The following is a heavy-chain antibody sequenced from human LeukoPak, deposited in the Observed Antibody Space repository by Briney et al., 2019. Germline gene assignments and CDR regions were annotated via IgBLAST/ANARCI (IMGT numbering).Heavy chain of an antibody. Sequence: ASVKVSCKASGYTFTNYDINWVRQATGQGLEWMGWMNRNSGNTGYAQKFQGRVTMTRNTSISTAYMELSSLTFEDTAVYYCARGRRESYGGDFDYWGQGALVTVSS. D-gene: IGHD1-26*01. CDR3: ARGRRESYGGDFDY. J-gene: IGHJ4*02. CDR2: MNRNSGNT. CDR1: GYTFTNYD. V-gene: IGHV1-8*01.